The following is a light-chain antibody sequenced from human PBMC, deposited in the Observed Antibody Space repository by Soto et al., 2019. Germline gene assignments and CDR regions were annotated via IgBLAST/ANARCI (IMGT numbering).Light chain of an antibody. CDR2: DIN. J-gene: IGLJ1*01. Sequence: QSVLAQPASVSGSPGQSITISCTGTSSHVGNCCFVSWYRKHPGKPPKLMIYDINNWPSGVSNRLSGSKSGNTASLPISGLHAEDEADYYCVSYTTSASYVFGSGTKVPVL. V-gene: IGLV2-14*01. CDR3: VSYTTSASYV. CDR1: SSHVGNCCF.